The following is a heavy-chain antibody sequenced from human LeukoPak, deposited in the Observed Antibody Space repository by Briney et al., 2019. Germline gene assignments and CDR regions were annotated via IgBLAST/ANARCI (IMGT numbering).Heavy chain of an antibody. D-gene: IGHD3-22*01. J-gene: IGHJ4*02. CDR1: GFTFDDYG. CDR3: ATRRNHYDSSGYHYPFDY. CDR2: ITNSGGST. V-gene: IGHV3-23*01. Sequence: PGGSLRLSCAASGFTFDDYGMSWVRQAPGKGLEWVSGITNSGGSTYYADSVKGRFTISRDNSKNTLYLQMNSLRAEDTAVYYCATRRNHYDSSGYHYPFDYWGQGTLLTVSS.